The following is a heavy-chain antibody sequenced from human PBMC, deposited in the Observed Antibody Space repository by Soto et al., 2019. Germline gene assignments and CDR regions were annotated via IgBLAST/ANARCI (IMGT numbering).Heavy chain of an antibody. V-gene: IGHV1-2*02. D-gene: IGHD1-26*01. CDR3: ARGVGGTGFNNWFDP. CDR2: ISPNSGDT. CDR1: GYTFTGYY. Sequence: ASVKVSCKASGYTFTGYYMHWVRQAPGQGLEWMGWISPNSGDTSFVQKFQGRVTMTRDTSISTAYMELSRLRSDDTAVYYCARGVGGTGFNNWFDPWGQGTLVTVSS. J-gene: IGHJ5*02.